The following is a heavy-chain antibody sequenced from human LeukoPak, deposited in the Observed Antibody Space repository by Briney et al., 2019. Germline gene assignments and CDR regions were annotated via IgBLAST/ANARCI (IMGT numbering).Heavy chain of an antibody. CDR2: IYHTGNT. Sequence: SETLSLTCTVSGYSISRGYYWGWIRQPPGKGLEWIGSIYHTGNTYSNPPLKSRVTISVDTSKNQFSLKLNSVSAADTAVYYCARYNPSGYDLDYWGKGSLVTVSS. CDR1: GYSISRGYY. CDR3: ARYNPSGYDLDY. D-gene: IGHD5-12*01. J-gene: IGHJ4*02. V-gene: IGHV4-38-2*02.